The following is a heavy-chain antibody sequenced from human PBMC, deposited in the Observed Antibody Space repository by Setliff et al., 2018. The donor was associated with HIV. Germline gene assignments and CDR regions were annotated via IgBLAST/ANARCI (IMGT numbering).Heavy chain of an antibody. CDR1: GDTLSSYA. J-gene: IGHJ5*02. CDR3: ARDRRSIFGVDTKNWFDP. CDR2: LNPRSGGS. Sequence: ASVKVSCKTSGDTLSSYAITWVRQAPGQGLEWMGWLNPRSGGSDYAQRFQGRVTMTRDTSISTAYMELSRLTSDDTAVYYCARDRRSIFGVDTKNWFDPWGQGTLVTVSS. D-gene: IGHD3-3*01. V-gene: IGHV1-2*02.